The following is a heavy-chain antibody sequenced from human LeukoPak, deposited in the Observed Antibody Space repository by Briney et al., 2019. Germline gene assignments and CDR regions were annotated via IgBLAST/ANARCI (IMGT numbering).Heavy chain of an antibody. V-gene: IGHV4-34*01. Sequence: ASETLSLTCAVYGGSFSGYYWSWIRQPPGKGLEWIGEINHSGSTNYNPSLKSRVTISVDTSKNQFSLKLSSVTAADTAVYYCASSLFRFLEWSYRSYYYYYMDVWGKGTTVTVSS. CDR2: INHSGST. J-gene: IGHJ6*03. CDR1: GGSFSGYY. CDR3: ASSLFRFLEWSYRSYYYYYMDV. D-gene: IGHD3-3*01.